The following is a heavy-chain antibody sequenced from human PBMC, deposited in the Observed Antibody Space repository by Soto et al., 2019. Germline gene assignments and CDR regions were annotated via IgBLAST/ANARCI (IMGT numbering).Heavy chain of an antibody. CDR2: ISGSGGST. Sequence: QAWGSLRLSCAASGFTFISYAIILFRHSPGKGLEWVSAISGSGGSTYYADSVKGRFTISRDNSKNTLYLQMNSLRAEDTAVYYCAKAWASYYYDSSGRWGQGTLVTVS. V-gene: IGHV3-23*01. CDR1: GFTFISYA. D-gene: IGHD3-22*01. J-gene: IGHJ4*02. CDR3: AKAWASYYYDSSGR.